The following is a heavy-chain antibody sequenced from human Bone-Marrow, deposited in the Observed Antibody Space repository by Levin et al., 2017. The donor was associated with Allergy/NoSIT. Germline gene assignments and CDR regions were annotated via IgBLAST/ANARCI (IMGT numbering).Heavy chain of an antibody. V-gene: IGHV4-39*01. CDR2: IYYSGST. D-gene: IGHD2-2*01. CDR1: GGSISSSSYY. Sequence: NASETLSLTCTVSGGSISSSSYYWGWIRQPPGKGLEWIGSIYYSGSTYYNPSLKSRVTISVDTSKNQFSLKLSSVTAADTAVYYCARGSSSTSCYDWGQGTLVTVSS. CDR3: ARGSSSTSCYD. J-gene: IGHJ4*02.